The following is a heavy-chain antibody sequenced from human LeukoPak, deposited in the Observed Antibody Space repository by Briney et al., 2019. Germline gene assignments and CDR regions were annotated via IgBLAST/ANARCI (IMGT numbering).Heavy chain of an antibody. D-gene: IGHD5-24*01. J-gene: IGHJ4*02. V-gene: IGHV1-18*01. CDR2: IRTYNGDT. CDR3: ARALSGNYGRVFFTEFDD. CDR1: GYAFTNYA. Sequence: GASLKVSCKTSGYAFTNYAITWVRQPPGQGLEWMGWIRTYNGDTHYAPKLQGRVTMTTDTSTRTVYLDMMSLTSDDTAVYYCARALSGNYGRVFFTEFDDWGQGTLITVSP.